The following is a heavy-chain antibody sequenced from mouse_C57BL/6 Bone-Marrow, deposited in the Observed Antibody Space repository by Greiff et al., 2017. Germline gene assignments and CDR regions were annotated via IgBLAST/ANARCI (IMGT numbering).Heavy chain of an antibody. J-gene: IGHJ2*01. CDR2: IDPSDSYT. CDR3: ARDGYYDYFDY. D-gene: IGHD2-3*01. CDR1: GYTFTSYW. V-gene: IGHV1-59*01. Sequence: VQLQQPGAELVRPGTSVKLSCKASGYTFTSYWMHWVKQRPGQGLEWIGLIDPSDSYTNYNQKFKGKATLTVDTSSSTAYMQLSSLTSEDSAVYYWARDGYYDYFDYWGQGTTLTVS.